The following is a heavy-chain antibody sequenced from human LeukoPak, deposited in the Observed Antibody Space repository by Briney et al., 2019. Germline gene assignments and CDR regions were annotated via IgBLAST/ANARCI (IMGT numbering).Heavy chain of an antibody. CDR3: AKHPQLRYFDWFPTFFD. J-gene: IGHJ4*02. CDR1: GFTFSSYA. CDR2: ISGSGGST. D-gene: IGHD3-9*01. V-gene: IGHV3-23*01. Sequence: TGGSLRLSCAASGFTFSSYAMSWVRQAPGKGLEWVSAISGSGGSTYYADPVKGRFTISRDNSKNTLYLQMNSLRAEDTAVYYCAKHPQLRYFDWFPTFFDWGQGTLVTVSS.